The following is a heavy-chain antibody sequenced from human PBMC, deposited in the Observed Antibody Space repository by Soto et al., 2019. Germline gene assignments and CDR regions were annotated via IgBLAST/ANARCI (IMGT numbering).Heavy chain of an antibody. V-gene: IGHV3-64*02. CDR3: ARVSVTNTFDI. J-gene: IGHJ3*02. CDR2: ITNNGGIT. Sequence: GGSLRLSCAASGFTFSGYAMHWVRQAPGKGLEYVSAITNNGGITYYADSVKGRFTISRDNSKNTLYLQMGSLRPEDMAVYYCARVSVTNTFDIWGQGTMVTVSS. CDR1: GFTFSGYA. D-gene: IGHD4-17*01.